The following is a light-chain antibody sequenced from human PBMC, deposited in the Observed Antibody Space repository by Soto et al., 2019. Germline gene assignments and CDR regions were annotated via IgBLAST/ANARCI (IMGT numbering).Light chain of an antibody. CDR1: QSVAGSY. Sequence: EIVLTQSPGTLSLSPGERATLSCRASQSVAGSYLAWYQQKPGQAPRLLIYGASSRATGIPDRFSGSGSGTDVTLTISRLEPEDFAVYYCQQYGSSPQIFGGGTKVEIK. CDR3: QQYGSSPQI. CDR2: GAS. J-gene: IGKJ4*01. V-gene: IGKV3-20*01.